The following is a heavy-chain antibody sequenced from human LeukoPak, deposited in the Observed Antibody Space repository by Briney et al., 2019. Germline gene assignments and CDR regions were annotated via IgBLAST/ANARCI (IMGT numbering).Heavy chain of an antibody. V-gene: IGHV4-38-2*02. CDR1: GYSISSGHY. CDR2: IYESGTT. D-gene: IGHD2-15*01. CDR3: ARALYCGGGSCSPDY. Sequence: SETLSLTCIVSGYSISSGHYWAWIRQPPGKGLEWIGSIYESGTTYYNPSLKSRVTISVDTSKNQFSLKLSSVTAADTAVYYCARALYCGGGSCSPDYWGQGTLVTVSS. J-gene: IGHJ4*02.